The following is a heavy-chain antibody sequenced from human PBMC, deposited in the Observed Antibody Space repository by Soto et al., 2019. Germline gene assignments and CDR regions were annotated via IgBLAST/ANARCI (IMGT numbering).Heavy chain of an antibody. CDR2: IYYSGST. J-gene: IGHJ4*02. V-gene: IGHV4-31*03. D-gene: IGHD5-18*01. Sequence: PSETLSLTCTVSGGSISSGGYYWSWIRQHPGKGLEWIGYIYYSGSTYYNPSLKSRVTISVDTSKNQFSLKLSSVTAADTAVYYCAREVDRHPGGYSYGRYYFDYWGQGTLVTVSS. CDR3: AREVDRHPGGYSYGRYYFDY. CDR1: GGSISSGGYY.